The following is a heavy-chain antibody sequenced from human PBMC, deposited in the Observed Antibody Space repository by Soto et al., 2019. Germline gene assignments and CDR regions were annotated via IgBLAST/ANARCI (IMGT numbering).Heavy chain of an antibody. CDR1: GGSISSYY. J-gene: IGHJ5*02. CDR2: IYYSGST. V-gene: IGHV4-59*01. D-gene: IGHD6-19*01. Sequence: SETLSLTCTVSGGSISSYYWSWIRQPPGKGLEWIGYIYYSGSTNYNPSLKSRVTISVDTSKNQFSLKLSSVTAADTAVYYCATEFYGEAVAGNWFDPWGQGTLVTVSS. CDR3: ATEFYGEAVAGNWFDP.